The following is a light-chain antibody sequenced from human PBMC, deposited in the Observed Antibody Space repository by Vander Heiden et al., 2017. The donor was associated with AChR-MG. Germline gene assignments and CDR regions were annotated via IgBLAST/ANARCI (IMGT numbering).Light chain of an antibody. CDR1: QSISSY. Sequence: DIQMTQSPSSPSASVGDRVTITCRASQSISSYLNWYQHKPGQAPKLLIYAASNLQGGVPSGFSGSGSGTDFTLTISRLQPEDSATYYCQYRDSASYTFGQGTKVEIK. CDR3: QYRDSASYT. J-gene: IGKJ1*01. CDR2: AAS. V-gene: IGKV1-39*01.